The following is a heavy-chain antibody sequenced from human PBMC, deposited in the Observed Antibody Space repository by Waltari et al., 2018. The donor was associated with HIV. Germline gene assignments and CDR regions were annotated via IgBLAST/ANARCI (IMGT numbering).Heavy chain of an antibody. V-gene: IGHV3-23*01. CDR1: GFAFSHSA. CDR3: AKVAFDGDNRHEPVKNAFDI. Sequence: EVQLLESGGGLVQPGGSLRLSCAASGFAFSHSAFSWVRQAHGKGLEWVSSVSGSSSSAYYAESVKGRFTISRDNPKNTGFLQMNSLRAEDTAIYYCAKVAFDGDNRHEPVKNAFDIWGQGTKVTVSS. D-gene: IGHD2-21*01. CDR2: VSGSSSSA. J-gene: IGHJ3*02.